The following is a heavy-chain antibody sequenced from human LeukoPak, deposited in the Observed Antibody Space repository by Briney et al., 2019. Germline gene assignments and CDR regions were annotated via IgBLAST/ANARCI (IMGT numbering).Heavy chain of an antibody. J-gene: IGHJ4*02. CDR2: MNEYGSEI. V-gene: IGHV3-7*01. CDR3: ARPRGCGSSRCNNFDY. D-gene: IGHD2-2*01. Sequence: GGSLRLSCAASGFTFGSYGMHWVRQAPGKGLEWVAKMNEYGSEIFYVDSVKGRFTISRDNGKNSLYLQMNRLRAEDTAVYYCARPRGCGSSRCNNFDYWGQGTLVTVSS. CDR1: GFTFGSYG.